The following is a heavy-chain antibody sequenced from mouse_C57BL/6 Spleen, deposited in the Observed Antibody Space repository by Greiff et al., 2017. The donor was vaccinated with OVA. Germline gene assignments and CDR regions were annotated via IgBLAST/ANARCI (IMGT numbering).Heavy chain of an antibody. D-gene: IGHD1-1*01. CDR2: ISSGSSTI. Sequence: VQLKESGGGLVKPGGSLKLSCAASGFTFSDYGMHWVRQAPEKGLEWVAYISSGSSTIYYADTVKGRFTISRDNAKNTLFLQMTSLRSEDTAMYYCARTGYYYGSSSLAMDYWGQGTSVTVSS. V-gene: IGHV5-17*01. J-gene: IGHJ4*01. CDR1: GFTFSDYG. CDR3: ARTGYYYGSSSLAMDY.